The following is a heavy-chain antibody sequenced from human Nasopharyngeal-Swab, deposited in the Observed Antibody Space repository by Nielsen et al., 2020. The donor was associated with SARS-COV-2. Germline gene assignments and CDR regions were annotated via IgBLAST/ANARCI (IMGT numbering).Heavy chain of an antibody. CDR1: GYTFTSYA. Sequence: ASVKVSCKASGYTFTSYAMNWVRQAPGQGLEWMGWIITNTGNPTYAQGFTGRFVFSLDTSVSTAYLQISSLKAEDTAVYYCARVGGDLRFLEWPLDYWGQGTLVTVSS. CDR2: IITNTGNP. D-gene: IGHD3-3*01. V-gene: IGHV7-4-1*02. J-gene: IGHJ4*02. CDR3: ARVGGDLRFLEWPLDY.